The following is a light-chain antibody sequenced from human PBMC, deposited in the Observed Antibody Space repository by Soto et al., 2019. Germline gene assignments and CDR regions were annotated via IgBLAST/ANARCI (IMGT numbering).Light chain of an antibody. CDR3: FPYPSTGPSL. J-gene: IGLJ1*01. Sequence: QSVLTQPASVSGSPGQSITISCTGTSSDVGNYKYVSWYQQHPGKAPKLMIYEVSNRPSGVSNRFSGSKSGNTASLTISGLQAEDETDYYCFPYPSTGPSLFGTGTKVTVL. CDR1: SSDVGNYKY. CDR2: EVS. V-gene: IGLV2-14*01.